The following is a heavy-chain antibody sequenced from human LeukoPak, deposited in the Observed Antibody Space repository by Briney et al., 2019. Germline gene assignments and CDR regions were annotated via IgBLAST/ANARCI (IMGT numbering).Heavy chain of an antibody. CDR3: ATPGAGDYYDNSGPVA. D-gene: IGHD3-22*01. CDR2: FDREDGET. CDR1: GYTLSELS. J-gene: IGHJ5*02. V-gene: IGHV1-24*01. Sequence: ASLKVSCKVSGYTLSELSVHWVRQAPGKGLEWMGGFDREDGETIYAQKFQGRVTMTEDTSIDTAYMELSSLRSEDTAVYYCATPGAGDYYDNSGPVAWGQGTLVTVSS.